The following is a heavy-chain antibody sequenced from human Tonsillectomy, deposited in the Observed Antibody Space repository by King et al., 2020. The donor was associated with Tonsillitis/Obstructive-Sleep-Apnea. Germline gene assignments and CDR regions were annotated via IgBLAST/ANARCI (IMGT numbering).Heavy chain of an antibody. V-gene: IGHV3-11*05. D-gene: IGHD4-17*01. CDR1: GFTFSDYY. Sequence: VQLVESGGGLVKPGGSLRLSCAASGFTFSDYYMSWIRQAPGKGLEWVSYISSSSSYTNYADSVKGRFTISRDNAKNSLYLQMNSLRAEDTAVYYCARPMTTVNPRYYYYMDVWGKGTTVTVSS. CDR2: ISSSSSYT. CDR3: ARPMTTVNPRYYYYMDV. J-gene: IGHJ6*03.